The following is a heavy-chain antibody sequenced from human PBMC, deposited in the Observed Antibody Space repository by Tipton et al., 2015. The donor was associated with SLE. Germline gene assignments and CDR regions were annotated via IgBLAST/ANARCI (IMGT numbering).Heavy chain of an antibody. J-gene: IGHJ4*02. CDR3: ALWVVALGPHYFDY. Sequence: QSGPEVKKPGASVKVSCKASGYTFTTYSMHWVRQDPGQRLEWMESINIGNGNTHYAQKLQGRVTRTTDTSTSTAYMVLRSLKSDDTALYYCALWVVALGPHYFDYWGQQTLMNVSS. CDR2: INIGNGNT. D-gene: IGHD2-15*01. V-gene: IGHV1-3*04. CDR1: GYTFTTYS.